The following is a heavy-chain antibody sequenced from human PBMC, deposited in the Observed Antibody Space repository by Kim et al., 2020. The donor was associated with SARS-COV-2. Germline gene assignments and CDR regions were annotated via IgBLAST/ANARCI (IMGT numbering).Heavy chain of an antibody. CDR2: IWYDGSNQ. D-gene: IGHD1-26*01. Sequence: GGSLRLSCAASGFTFSSYGVYWVRQAPGKGLEWVAVIWYDGSNQYYAESVKGRFTISRDNSKNTLYLQMNSLRAEDTAVYYCARGGIRGTYYGMDVWGQGTTVTVSS. J-gene: IGHJ6*02. CDR3: ARGGIRGTYYGMDV. CDR1: GFTFSSYG. V-gene: IGHV3-33*07.